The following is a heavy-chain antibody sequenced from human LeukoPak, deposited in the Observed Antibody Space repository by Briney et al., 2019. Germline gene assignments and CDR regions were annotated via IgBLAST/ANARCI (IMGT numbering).Heavy chain of an antibody. V-gene: IGHV3-21*01. CDR2: ITISSSYV. Sequence: GESLRLSCAASGFTFRSYTMNWVRQAPGKGLEWVSSITISSSYVYYADSLKGRFTISRDNAKNSLYLQMNSLRAEDTAVYYCAKAFIEYQLLSAPDYWGQGTLVTVSS. CDR1: GFTFRSYT. D-gene: IGHD2-2*01. CDR3: AKAFIEYQLLSAPDY. J-gene: IGHJ4*02.